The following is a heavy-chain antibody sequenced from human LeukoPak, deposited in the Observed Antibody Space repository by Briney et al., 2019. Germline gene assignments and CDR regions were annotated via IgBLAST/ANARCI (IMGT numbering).Heavy chain of an antibody. D-gene: IGHD3-22*01. J-gene: IGHJ4*02. Sequence: SLRLSCTASGFSFGDHAMSWVRQAPGKGLEWVGFIRSNRNGGTPEYAASVKGRFRISRDDSRSIAYLQMNSLKIEDTAVYYCARETLIDYAFDYWGQGILVTVSS. V-gene: IGHV3-49*04. CDR3: ARETLIDYAFDY. CDR2: IRSNRNGGTP. CDR1: GFSFGDHA.